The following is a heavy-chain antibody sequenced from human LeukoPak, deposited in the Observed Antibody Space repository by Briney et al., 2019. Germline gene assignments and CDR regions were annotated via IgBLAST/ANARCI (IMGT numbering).Heavy chain of an antibody. V-gene: IGHV3-23*01. CDR1: GFTFSSCA. D-gene: IGHD2-2*01. Sequence: GGSLRLSCAASGFTFSSCAMSWVRQAPGKGLEWVSAISTSGDIIYYADSVKGRFTISRDNSLNTLYLQMNSPRAEDTAVYYCARRGGTRDFDYWGQGTLVTVSS. CDR2: ISTSGDII. J-gene: IGHJ4*02. CDR3: ARRGGTRDFDY.